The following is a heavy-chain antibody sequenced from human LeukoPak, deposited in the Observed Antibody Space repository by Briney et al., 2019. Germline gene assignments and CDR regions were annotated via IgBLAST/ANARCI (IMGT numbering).Heavy chain of an antibody. CDR1: GFSFTTYW. CDR2: IYPGDSDT. CDR3: AGLRIGGPIRS. Sequence: GESLKISCQGSGFSFTTYWIAWVRQVPGKGLECMGIIYPGDSDTRYSPFFQGQVTISADKSLASAYLQWGNLKASDTALYYCAGLRIGGPIRSWGQGTLVTVSS. V-gene: IGHV5-51*01. J-gene: IGHJ4*02. D-gene: IGHD3-10*01.